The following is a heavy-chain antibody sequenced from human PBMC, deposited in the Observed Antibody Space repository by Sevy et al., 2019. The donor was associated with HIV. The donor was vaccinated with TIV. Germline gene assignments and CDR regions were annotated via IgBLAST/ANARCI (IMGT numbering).Heavy chain of an antibody. Sequence: ASVKVSCKASGYTFTGYYMHWVRQAPGQGLEWMGRINPNSGGTNYAQKFQGRVTMTRDTSISTAYMELSRLRSDDTAVYYCARDFVEMAQYYYYGMDVWGQGTTVTVSS. CDR2: INPNSGGT. V-gene: IGHV1-2*06. D-gene: IGHD2-15*01. CDR3: ARDFVEMAQYYYYGMDV. CDR1: GYTFTGYY. J-gene: IGHJ6*02.